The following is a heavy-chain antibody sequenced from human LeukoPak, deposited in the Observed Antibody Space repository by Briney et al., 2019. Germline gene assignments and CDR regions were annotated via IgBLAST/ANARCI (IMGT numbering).Heavy chain of an antibody. CDR2: IYYSGST. D-gene: IGHD3-10*01. CDR1: GGSISSYY. CDR3: ARDGGYYGSGSYYSQYYFDY. J-gene: IGHJ4*02. Sequence: SEILSLTCTVSGGSISSYYWSWIRQPPGKGLEWIGYIYYSGSTNYNPSLKSRVTISVDTSKNQFSLKLSSVTAADTAVYYCARDGGYYGSGSYYSQYYFDYWGQGTLVTVSS. V-gene: IGHV4-59*01.